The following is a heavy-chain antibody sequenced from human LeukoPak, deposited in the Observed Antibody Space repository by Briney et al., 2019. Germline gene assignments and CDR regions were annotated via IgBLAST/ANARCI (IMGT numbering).Heavy chain of an antibody. J-gene: IGHJ3*02. CDR2: IYYSGST. CDR1: GGSVSSGSYY. CDR3: ARDGPYYDYVWGSYYAFDI. D-gene: IGHD3-16*01. V-gene: IGHV4-61*01. Sequence: SETLSLTCTVSGGSVSSGSYYWRWIRQPPGKGLEWIGYIYYSGSTNYNPSLKSRVTISVDTSKNQFSLKLSSVTAADTAVYYCARDGPYYDYVWGSYYAFDIWGQGTMVTVSS.